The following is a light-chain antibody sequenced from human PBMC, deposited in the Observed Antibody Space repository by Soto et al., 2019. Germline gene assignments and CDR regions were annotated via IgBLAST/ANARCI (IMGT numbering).Light chain of an antibody. J-gene: IGLJ1*01. CDR1: SSDVGVYNY. Sequence: QSALTQPRSVSGSPGQSVTISYTGTSSDVGVYNYVSWYQQYPGKAPKIMIYDVSKRPSGVPDRFSGSKSDNTASLTISGLQAEDEADYYCCSYAGSYTFVFGIGTKLTVL. CDR3: CSYAGSYTFV. CDR2: DVS. V-gene: IGLV2-11*01.